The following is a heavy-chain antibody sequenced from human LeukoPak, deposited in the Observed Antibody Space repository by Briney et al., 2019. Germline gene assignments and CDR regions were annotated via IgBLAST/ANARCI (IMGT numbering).Heavy chain of an antibody. J-gene: IGHJ4*02. D-gene: IGHD3-22*01. CDR2: IYHSGST. Sequence: SETLSLTCTVSGYSISSGYYWGWIRQPPGKGLEWIGSIYHSGSTYYNPSLKSRVTISVDTSKNQFSLKLSSVTAADTAVYYCARIVVADFDYWGQGTLVTVSS. CDR3: ARIVVADFDY. V-gene: IGHV4-38-2*02. CDR1: GYSISSGYY.